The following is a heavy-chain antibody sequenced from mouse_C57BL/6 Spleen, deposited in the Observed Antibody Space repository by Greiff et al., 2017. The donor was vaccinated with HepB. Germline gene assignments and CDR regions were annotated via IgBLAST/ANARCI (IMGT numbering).Heavy chain of an antibody. CDR3: TRSPLGGSSYGY. CDR1: GFTFSDAW. Sequence: EVQLQQSGGGLVQPGGSMKLSCAASGFTFSDAWMDWVRQSPEKGLEWVAEIRNKANNHATYYAESVKGRFTISRDDYKSSVYLQMNSLRAEDTGIYYCTRSPLGGSSYGYWGQGTTLTVSA. CDR2: IRNKANNHAT. D-gene: IGHD1-1*01. V-gene: IGHV6-6*01. J-gene: IGHJ2*01.